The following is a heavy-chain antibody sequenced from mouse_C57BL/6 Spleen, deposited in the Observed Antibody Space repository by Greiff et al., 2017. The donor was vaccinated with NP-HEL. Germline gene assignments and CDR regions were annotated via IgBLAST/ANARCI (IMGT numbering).Heavy chain of an antibody. CDR3: ANNYYGSSPYAMDY. D-gene: IGHD1-1*01. CDR1: GYTFTDYY. V-gene: IGHV1-26*01. CDR2: INPNNGGT. Sequence: EVQLQQSGPELVKPGASVKISCKASGYTFTDYYMNWVKQSHGKSLEWIGDINPNNGGTSYNQKFKGKATLTVDKSSSTAYMELRSLTSEDSAVYYCANNYYGSSPYAMDYWGQGTSVTVSS. J-gene: IGHJ4*01.